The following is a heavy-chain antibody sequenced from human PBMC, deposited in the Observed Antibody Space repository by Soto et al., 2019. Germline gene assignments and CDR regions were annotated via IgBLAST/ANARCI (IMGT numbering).Heavy chain of an antibody. Sequence: PGGSLRLSCAASGFTFSSYWMHWVRQAPGKGLVWVSYISSTGNTIYYPDSVKGRFTISRDTAKKSLYLQMNSLRAEDTAVYYCARSGYFDYWGQGTLVTVSS. CDR1: GFTFSSYW. V-gene: IGHV3-48*01. D-gene: IGHD2-8*02. J-gene: IGHJ4*02. CDR2: ISSTGNTI. CDR3: ARSGYFDY.